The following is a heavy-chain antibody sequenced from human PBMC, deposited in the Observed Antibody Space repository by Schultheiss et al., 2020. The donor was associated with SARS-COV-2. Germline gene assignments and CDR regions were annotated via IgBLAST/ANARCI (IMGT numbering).Heavy chain of an antibody. V-gene: IGHV4-4*02. CDR1: GGSISSSNW. Sequence: SETLSLTCAVSGGSISSSNWWSWVRQPPGKGLEWIGEIFHSGTTNYNPSLKSRVTMSVDTSKNQFSLKLSSVTAADTAVYYCARLDSYGYGDYWGQGTLVTVSS. CDR3: ARLDSYGYGDY. D-gene: IGHD5-18*01. CDR2: IFHSGTT. J-gene: IGHJ4*02.